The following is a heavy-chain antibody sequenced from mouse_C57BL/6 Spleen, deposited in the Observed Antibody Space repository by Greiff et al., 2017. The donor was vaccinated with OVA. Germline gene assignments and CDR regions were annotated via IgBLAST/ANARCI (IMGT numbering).Heavy chain of an antibody. J-gene: IGHJ2*01. CDR1: GYTFTSYW. CDR3: NRFYGSSPYYFDY. D-gene: IGHD1-1*01. V-gene: IGHV1-5*01. Sequence: VHVKQSGTVLARPGASVKMSCKTSGYTFTSYWMHWVKQRPGQGLEWIGAIYPGNSDTSYNQKFKGKAKLTAVTSASTAYMELSSLTNEDSAVYYCNRFYGSSPYYFDYWGQGTTLTVSS. CDR2: IYPGNSDT.